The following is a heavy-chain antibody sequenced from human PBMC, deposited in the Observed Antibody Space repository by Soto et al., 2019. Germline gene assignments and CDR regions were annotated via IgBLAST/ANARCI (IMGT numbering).Heavy chain of an antibody. D-gene: IGHD2-2*01. CDR2: ISGYNGNT. CDR1: GYIFINYG. Sequence: AASVKVSCKASGYIFINYGITWVRQAPGQGLEWMGWISGYNGNTKYADKLQGRVTMTTDTSTTTAYMELRSLRSDDTAVYYCARDEVPAANWLDRWGQGTQVTVSS. CDR3: ARDEVPAANWLDR. V-gene: IGHV1-18*01. J-gene: IGHJ5*02.